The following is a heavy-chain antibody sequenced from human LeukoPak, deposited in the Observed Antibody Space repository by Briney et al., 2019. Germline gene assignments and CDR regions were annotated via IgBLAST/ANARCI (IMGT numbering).Heavy chain of an antibody. CDR3: ARDLDYYCSSTSCYTRDY. D-gene: IGHD2-2*02. CDR2: IYPSGST. J-gene: IGHJ4*02. CDR1: GGSISSYY. Sequence: NPSETLSLTCTVSGGSISSYYWSWIRQPAGKGLNWIGRIYPSGSTNYNPSLKSRVTMSVDTSKNQFSLKLSSVTAADTAVYYCARDLDYYCSSTSCYTRDYWGQGTLVTVSS. V-gene: IGHV4-4*07.